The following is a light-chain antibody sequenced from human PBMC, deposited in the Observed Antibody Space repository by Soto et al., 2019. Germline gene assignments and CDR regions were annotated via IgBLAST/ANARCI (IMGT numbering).Light chain of an antibody. V-gene: IGKV1-39*01. CDR2: AAS. J-gene: IGKJ4*01. CDR1: QSISSY. CDR3: QQSYRTPPA. Sequence: DIQMTQSPSSLSASVGDRVTITCRASQSISSYLNWYQQKPGKAPKLLIYAASSLQSGVPSRFSGSGSGTDFTLTISSLQPEDFATYYGQQSYRTPPAFGGGTNVEIK.